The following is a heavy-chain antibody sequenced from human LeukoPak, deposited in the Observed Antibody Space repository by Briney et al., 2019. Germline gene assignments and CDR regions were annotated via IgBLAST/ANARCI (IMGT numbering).Heavy chain of an antibody. CDR1: GGSISSSSYY. CDR3: ARQPFPYGDLFYFDY. J-gene: IGHJ4*02. V-gene: IGHV4-39*01. D-gene: IGHD4-17*01. Sequence: SETLSLTCTVSGGSISSSSYYWGWIRQPPGKGLEWIGSIYYSGSTYYNPSLKSRVTISVDMSKNQFSLKLSSVTAADTAVYYCARQPFPYGDLFYFDYWGQGTLVTVSS. CDR2: IYYSGST.